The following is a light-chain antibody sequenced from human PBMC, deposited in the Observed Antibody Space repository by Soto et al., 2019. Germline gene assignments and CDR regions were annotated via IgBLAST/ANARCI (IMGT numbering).Light chain of an antibody. Sequence: DIQMTQSPSTLSASVGDRVTITCRASQSISNWSGWYQRKPGKAPQLLIRDASRLESGAPSRFSGSGSGTEFTLTISSLQPDDFATYYCQQYNSLSPWTFGQGTKVDVK. CDR2: DAS. V-gene: IGKV1-5*01. J-gene: IGKJ1*01. CDR3: QQYNSLSPWT. CDR1: QSISNW.